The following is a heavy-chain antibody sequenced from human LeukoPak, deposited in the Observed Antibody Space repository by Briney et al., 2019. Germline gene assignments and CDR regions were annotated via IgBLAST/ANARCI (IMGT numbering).Heavy chain of an antibody. CDR1: GFTFSSYS. Sequence: GGSLRLSCAASGFTFSSYSMNWVRQAPGKGLEWVSGISWNSGSIGYADSVKGRFTISRDNAKNSLYLQMNSLRAEDTALYYCAKAAPHYYGSGTRGAFDIWGQGTMVTVSS. CDR2: ISWNSGSI. CDR3: AKAAPHYYGSGTRGAFDI. J-gene: IGHJ3*02. D-gene: IGHD3-10*01. V-gene: IGHV3-9*01.